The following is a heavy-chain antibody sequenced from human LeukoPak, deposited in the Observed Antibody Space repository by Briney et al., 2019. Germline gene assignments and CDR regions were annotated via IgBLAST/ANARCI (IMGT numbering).Heavy chain of an antibody. Sequence: PGGSLRLSCAASGFTFSSTWMTWVRQAPGKGLEWVANIKEDGSLRDYVDSVKGRFTIFRDNAKNSLYLQMKSLRHKDTAVYYCARDGALTVGSFDIWGQGTMVTVSS. D-gene: IGHD1-26*01. J-gene: IGHJ3*02. CDR1: GFTFSSTW. CDR3: ARDGALTVGSFDI. CDR2: IKEDGSLR. V-gene: IGHV3-7*04.